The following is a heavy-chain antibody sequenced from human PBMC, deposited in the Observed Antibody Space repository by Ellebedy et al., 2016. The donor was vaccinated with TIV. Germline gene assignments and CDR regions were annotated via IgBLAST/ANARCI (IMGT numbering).Heavy chain of an antibody. CDR2: SDPEDDEA. Sequence: ASVKVSCKVSGYTLNELSIHWVRQAPGKGLEWMGGSDPEDDEAICAQNFQGRITMTEVTSTDTAYMELSSLRSEDTAVYYCARPISIVGPTSCFDPWGQGTLVTVSS. CDR1: GYTLNELS. J-gene: IGHJ5*02. V-gene: IGHV1-24*01. CDR3: ARPISIVGPTSCFDP. D-gene: IGHD1-26*01.